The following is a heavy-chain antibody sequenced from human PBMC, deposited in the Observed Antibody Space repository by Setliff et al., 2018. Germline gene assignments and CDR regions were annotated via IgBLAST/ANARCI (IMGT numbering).Heavy chain of an antibody. Sequence: KTSETLSLTCSVSGASISSNYWSWIRQSPGKGLEWIGYIYHNGNTNFNPSLKSRVNMSVDTSNNQFVLNLKAVTAADTAVYYCARDRTAYTYGLDVWGQGTTVTVSS. V-gene: IGHV4-59*01. CDR2: IYHNGNT. CDR1: GASISSNY. D-gene: IGHD3-16*01. CDR3: ARDRTAYTYGLDV. J-gene: IGHJ6*02.